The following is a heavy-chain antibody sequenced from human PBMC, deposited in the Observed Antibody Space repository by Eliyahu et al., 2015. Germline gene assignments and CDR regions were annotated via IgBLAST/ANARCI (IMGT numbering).Heavy chain of an antibody. Sequence: QVQLQESRPGLVTPSETLSLSCXVSNYSIRGAYYWGWIRQPPGKGLEWIAGIHYSGSXYFNPSLKSRVTISVDTSRNQFSLRLTSVTAADTAVYFCARDRVGSRGAYDIWGQGTVVTVSS. CDR1: NYSIRGAYY. V-gene: IGHV4-38-2*02. D-gene: IGHD2-15*01. J-gene: IGHJ3*02. CDR3: ARDRVGSRGAYDI. CDR2: IHYSGSX.